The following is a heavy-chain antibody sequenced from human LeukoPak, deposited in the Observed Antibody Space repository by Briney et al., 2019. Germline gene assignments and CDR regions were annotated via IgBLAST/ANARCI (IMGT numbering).Heavy chain of an antibody. CDR1: GVSISGGQYF. J-gene: IGHJ4*02. V-gene: IGHV4-61*02. CDR3: ARDRSGSYFDY. D-gene: IGHD1-26*01. CDR2: FKTPETT. Sequence: SETLSLPCTVCGVSISGGQYFCTWIRRPGGKGLGWIGRFKTPETTNYNPSLTSRVTISVDTSKNQFSLNLSSVTAADTAVYYCARDRSGSYFDYWGPGTLVTVSS.